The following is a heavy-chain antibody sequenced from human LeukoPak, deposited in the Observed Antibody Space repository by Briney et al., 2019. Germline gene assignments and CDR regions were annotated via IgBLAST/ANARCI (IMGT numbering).Heavy chain of an antibody. CDR3: ARDPSNTSGWKTWFDP. CDR2: ISAYNGDT. Sequence: ASAKVSCKASGFTFTNYGISWVRQAPGQGLEWMGWISAYNGDTKYAQKFQGRVTMTTDTPTSTAYMELWSLRSDDTAVYYCARDPSNTSGWKTWFDPWGQGTLVTVSS. D-gene: IGHD2-2*01. CDR1: GFTFTNYG. J-gene: IGHJ5*02. V-gene: IGHV1-18*01.